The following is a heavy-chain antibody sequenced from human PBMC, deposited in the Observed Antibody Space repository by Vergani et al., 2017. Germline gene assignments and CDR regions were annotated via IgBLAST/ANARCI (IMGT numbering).Heavy chain of an antibody. CDR2: TKQDGSEE. D-gene: IGHD2-15*01. CDR1: GFTFSRYW. CDR3: ERGWFLFDY. J-gene: IGHJ4*02. V-gene: IGHV3-7*04. Sequence: EVQLVESGGGLVQPGGSLRLSCAASGFTFSRYWMSWVRQAPGKGLEWVANTKQDGSEEYYVDSVKGRFTISRDNAKNLLYLQMNSLRAEDTAVYFCERGWFLFDYWGQGTLVTVSS.